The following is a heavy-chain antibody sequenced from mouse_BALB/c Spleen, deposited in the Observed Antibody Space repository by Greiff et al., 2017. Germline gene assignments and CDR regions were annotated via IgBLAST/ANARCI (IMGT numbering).Heavy chain of an antibody. Sequence: EVQLVESGGGLVKPGGSLKLSCAASGFTFSSYAMSWVRQTPEKRLEWVASISSGGSTYYPDSVKGRFTISRDNARNILYLQMSSLRSEDTAMYYCARGQTYYYGSSYDAMDYWGQGTSVTVSS. CDR1: GFTFSSYA. J-gene: IGHJ4*01. D-gene: IGHD1-1*01. CDR3: ARGQTYYYGSSYDAMDY. CDR2: ISSGGST. V-gene: IGHV5-6-5*01.